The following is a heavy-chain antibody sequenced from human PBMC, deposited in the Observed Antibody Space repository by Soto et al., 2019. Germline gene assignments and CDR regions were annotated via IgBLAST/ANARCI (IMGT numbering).Heavy chain of an antibody. V-gene: IGHV3-30-3*01. CDR3: ARSRGRITIFGVVPPTSLFDY. D-gene: IGHD3-3*01. J-gene: IGHJ4*02. CDR1: GFTFSSYA. Sequence: LRLSCAASGFTFSSYAMHWVRQAPGKGLEWVAVISYDGSNKYYADSVKGRFTISRDNSKNTLYLQMNSLRAEDTAVYYCARSRGRITIFGVVPPTSLFDYWGQGTLVTVSS. CDR2: ISYDGSNK.